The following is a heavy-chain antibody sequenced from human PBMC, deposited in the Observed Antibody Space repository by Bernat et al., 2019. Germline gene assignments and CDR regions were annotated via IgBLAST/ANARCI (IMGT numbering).Heavy chain of an antibody. CDR3: AKGTFRGCVGLCPEYFQH. V-gene: IGHV3-30*18. Sequence: QVQLVESGGGVVQPGNSLRLSCAASGFTFSNYGMHWVRQAPGKGLEWVAVISYDGSNKYYADSVKGRFTISRDNSKDTLYLQMNSLRAEDTAVYYCAKGTFRGCVGLCPEYFQHWGQGTLVTVSS. CDR2: ISYDGSNK. J-gene: IGHJ1*01. CDR1: GFTFSNYG. D-gene: IGHD3-10*01.